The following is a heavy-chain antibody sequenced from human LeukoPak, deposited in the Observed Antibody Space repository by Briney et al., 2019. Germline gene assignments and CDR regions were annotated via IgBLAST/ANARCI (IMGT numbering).Heavy chain of an antibody. D-gene: IGHD5-18*01. CDR3: ATGSGLWSPDY. Sequence: GGSLRLSCAASGFTFSSYWRHWVRQAPGKALVWVSRLDNEGSSTSYAGSVKGRFTISRDNAKNRLYVQMHSLRVEDTAVYYCATGSGLWSPDYWGQGTLVTVSS. J-gene: IGHJ4*02. CDR2: LDNEGSST. CDR1: GFTFSSYW. V-gene: IGHV3-74*01.